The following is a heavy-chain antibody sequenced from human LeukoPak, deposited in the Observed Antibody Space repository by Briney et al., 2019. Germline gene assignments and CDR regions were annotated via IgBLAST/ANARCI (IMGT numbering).Heavy chain of an antibody. Sequence: GGSLRLSCAASGFTFSSHPMHWVRQAPGKGLEWVGVILYDGSNKYYADSVKGRFTISRDNSKNTLYLQMNSLRAEDTAVYYCARDLMGIAYRGAFYYWGQGTLVTVSS. D-gene: IGHD6-13*01. CDR3: ARDLMGIAYRGAFYY. J-gene: IGHJ4*02. V-gene: IGHV3-30*04. CDR2: ILYDGSNK. CDR1: GFTFSSHP.